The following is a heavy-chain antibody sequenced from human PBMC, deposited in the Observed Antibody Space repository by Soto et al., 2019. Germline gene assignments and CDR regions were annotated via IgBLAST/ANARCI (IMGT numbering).Heavy chain of an antibody. CDR1: GFTFSDHY. V-gene: IGHV3-72*01. J-gene: IGHJ4*02. Sequence: EVQLVESGGGLVQPGGSLRVSCAASGFTFSDHYMDWVRQAPGKGLEWVGRSRNKANGYTKEYAASVKGRFTILRDDSKSSLYLQMNSLNTEDTAVYCCARGDSTGWYEGYWGQGTLLTVSS. CDR2: SRNKANGYTK. D-gene: IGHD6-19*01. CDR3: ARGDSTGWYEGY.